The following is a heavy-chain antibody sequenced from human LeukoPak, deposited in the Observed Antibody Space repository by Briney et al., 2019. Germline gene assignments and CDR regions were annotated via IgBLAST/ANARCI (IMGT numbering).Heavy chain of an antibody. J-gene: IGHJ4*02. D-gene: IGHD3-10*01. CDR2: LSGTGGST. V-gene: IGHV3-23*01. CDR1: GFTFSNYA. Sequence: GGSLRLSCAASGFTFSNYAMSWVRQAPGKGLEWVSTLSGTGGSTYYADSVKGRFTISRDNSKNTLYLQMNSLRAEDTAVYYCAKMTGYYGSGSYDFDYWGQGTLVTVSS. CDR3: AKMTGYYGSGSYDFDY.